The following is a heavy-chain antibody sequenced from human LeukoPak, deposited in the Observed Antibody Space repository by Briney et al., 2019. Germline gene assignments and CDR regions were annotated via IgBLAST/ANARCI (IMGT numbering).Heavy chain of an antibody. J-gene: IGHJ4*02. Sequence: ASVKVSCKASGYTFTSYYMHWVRQAPGQGLEWMGIINPSGGSTSYAQKFQGRVTMTRDTSTSTVYMELSSLRSEDTAVYYCARDWDTIFGEAPQFVDCWGQGTLVTVSS. CDR3: ARDWDTIFGEAPQFVDC. CDR1: GYTFTSYY. CDR2: INPSGGST. D-gene: IGHD3-3*01. V-gene: IGHV1-46*01.